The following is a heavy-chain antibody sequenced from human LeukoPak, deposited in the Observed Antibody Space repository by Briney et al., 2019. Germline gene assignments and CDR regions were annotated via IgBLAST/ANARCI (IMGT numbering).Heavy chain of an antibody. CDR2: IKGDGSKK. D-gene: IGHD1-1*01. Sequence: PGGSLRLSCAASGFTFRTYWMTWVRQAPGKGLEWVANIKGDGSKKKYVDSVKGRFTISRDNAKNSLYLQMNSLRAEDTAVYYCARQVPTAEFDYWGQGTLVTVSS. V-gene: IGHV3-7*01. CDR1: GFTFRTYW. J-gene: IGHJ4*02. CDR3: ARQVPTAEFDY.